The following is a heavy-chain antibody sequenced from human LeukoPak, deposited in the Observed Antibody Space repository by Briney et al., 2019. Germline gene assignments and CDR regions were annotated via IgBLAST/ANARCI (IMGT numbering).Heavy chain of an antibody. V-gene: IGHV3-48*04. Sequence: GGSLRLSCGASGFSFSSFTMNWVRQTPGKGLELVAYISGGSTTIHYADSVKGRFTISRDNAKNSLFLQMNSLRAEDTAVYYCAKPRSSYGIAAAGTLQHWGQGTLVTVSS. CDR1: GFSFSSFT. CDR3: AKPRSSYGIAAAGTLQH. J-gene: IGHJ1*01. D-gene: IGHD6-13*01. CDR2: ISGGSTTI.